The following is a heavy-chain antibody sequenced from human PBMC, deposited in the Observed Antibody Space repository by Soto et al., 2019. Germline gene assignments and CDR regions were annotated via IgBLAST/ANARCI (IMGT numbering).Heavy chain of an antibody. Sequence: EVQLVESGGGLVKPAGSLRLSCAASGFTFSGYTMNWVRQAPGKGLEWVSSISGSSGFIYYTDSVKGRFTISRDNARNALYLQMNSLRAEDTAVYYCARHGKPGVGGWYVDFWGQGALVTVSS. CDR2: ISGSSGFI. V-gene: IGHV3-21*01. CDR3: ARHGKPGVGGWYVDF. D-gene: IGHD3-10*01. CDR1: GFTFSGYT. J-gene: IGHJ4*02.